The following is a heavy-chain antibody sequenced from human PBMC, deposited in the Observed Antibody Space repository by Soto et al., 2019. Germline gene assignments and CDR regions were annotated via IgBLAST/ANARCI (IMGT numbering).Heavy chain of an antibody. CDR1: GFTFSSYA. V-gene: IGHV3-30-3*01. Sequence: HPGWSMRLSCAASGFTFSSYAMHWVRQAPGKGLEWVAVISYDGSNKYYADSVKGRFTISRDNSKNTLYLQMNSLRAEDTAVYYCASEIVLVPAANDYWGQGTLVTV. D-gene: IGHD2-2*01. J-gene: IGHJ4*02. CDR2: ISYDGSNK. CDR3: ASEIVLVPAANDY.